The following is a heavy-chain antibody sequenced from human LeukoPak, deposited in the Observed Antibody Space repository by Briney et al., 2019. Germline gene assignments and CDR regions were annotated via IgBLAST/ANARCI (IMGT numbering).Heavy chain of an antibody. Sequence: GGSLRLSCAASGFTISTNYMSWARQAPGKGLEWVSVIYADGSTYYADSVKGRFIISRDTSRNTLYLRMNSLRADDTAVYYCARDHEIAGFDYWGQGSLVTVSS. CDR1: GFTISTNY. J-gene: IGHJ4*02. V-gene: IGHV3-66*01. CDR2: IYADGST. D-gene: IGHD2/OR15-2a*01. CDR3: ARDHEIAGFDY.